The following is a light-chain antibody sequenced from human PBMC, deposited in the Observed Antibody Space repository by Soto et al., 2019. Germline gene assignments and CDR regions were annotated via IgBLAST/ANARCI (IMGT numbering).Light chain of an antibody. V-gene: IGLV2-14*01. J-gene: IGLJ1*01. CDR1: FNDVGAHNY. CDR3: SSYTTIRTYV. CDR2: EVS. Sequence: QSVLTQPASVSGSPGQSIIISCTGTFNDVGAHNYVSWYQQHPGKAPKLVIYEVSNRPSGISNPFSGFKAGNTASLTISGLQAEDEADYYCSSYTTIRTYVFGTGTKLTVL.